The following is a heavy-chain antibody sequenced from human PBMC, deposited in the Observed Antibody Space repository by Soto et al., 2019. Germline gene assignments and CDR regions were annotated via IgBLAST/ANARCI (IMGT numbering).Heavy chain of an antibody. J-gene: IGHJ5*02. V-gene: IGHV4-4*02. Sequence: SETLSLTCAVSGGSISSSNWWRWVRQPPGKGLEWIGEIYHSGSTNYNPSLKSRVTISVDKSKNQFSLKLSSVTAADTAVYYCASGLTYDSSSSHNWFDPWGQGTLVTVSS. CDR1: GGSISSSNW. D-gene: IGHD6-6*01. CDR3: ASGLTYDSSSSHNWFDP. CDR2: IYHSGST.